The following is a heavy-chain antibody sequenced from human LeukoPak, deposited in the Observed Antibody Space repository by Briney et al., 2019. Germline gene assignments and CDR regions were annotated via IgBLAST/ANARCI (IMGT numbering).Heavy chain of an antibody. CDR2: ISPNSGDT. V-gene: IGHV1-2*02. J-gene: IGHJ6*02. CDR1: GYTFTGYY. Sequence: ASVKVSCKASGYTFTGYYMHWVRQAPGQGLEWMGWISPNSGDTSYAQKFQGRVTMTWDTSISTAYMELSRLRSDDTAVYHCARDYYAIDVWGQGTTVTVSS. CDR3: ARDYYAIDV.